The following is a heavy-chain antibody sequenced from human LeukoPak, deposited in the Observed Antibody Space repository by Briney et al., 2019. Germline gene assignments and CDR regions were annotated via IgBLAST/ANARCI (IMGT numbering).Heavy chain of an antibody. CDR1: GGSISSHY. D-gene: IGHD5-18*01. V-gene: IGHV4-59*11. CDR2: IYYSGST. J-gene: IGHJ4*02. Sequence: PSETLSLTCTVFGGSISSHYWSWIRQPPGKGLEWIGYIYYSGSTNYNPSLKSRVTISVDTSKNQFSLKLSSVTAADTAVYYCARFGYSYEGPIDYWGQGTLVTVSS. CDR3: ARFGYSYEGPIDY.